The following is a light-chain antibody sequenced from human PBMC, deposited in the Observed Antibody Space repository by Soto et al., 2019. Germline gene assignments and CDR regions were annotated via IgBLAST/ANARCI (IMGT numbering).Light chain of an antibody. CDR3: QQYDDSPPT. CDR2: GAS. V-gene: IGKV3-20*01. Sequence: EIVMTQSPDTLSVSPGERATLSCRASQRISSNLAWYQQKPGQAPRLLIHGASTRATGIPDRFSGSGSGTGFTLIITRLEPEDFAVYYCQQYDDSPPTFGQGTKVDIK. CDR1: QRISSN. J-gene: IGKJ1*01.